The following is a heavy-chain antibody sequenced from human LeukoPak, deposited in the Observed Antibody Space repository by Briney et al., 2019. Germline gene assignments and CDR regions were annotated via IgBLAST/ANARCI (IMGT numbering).Heavy chain of an antibody. CDR2: ISGSGSTI. Sequence: GGSLRLSCAASGFTLSDYYMSWIRQAPGKGLEWVSYISGSGSTIYYADSVKGRFTISRDNTKTSLYLQMNSLSAEDTAVYYCAREVRAYGGYSQSDYWGQGTLVTVSS. CDR3: AREVRAYGGYSQSDY. D-gene: IGHD5-12*01. CDR1: GFTLSDYY. V-gene: IGHV3-11*01. J-gene: IGHJ4*02.